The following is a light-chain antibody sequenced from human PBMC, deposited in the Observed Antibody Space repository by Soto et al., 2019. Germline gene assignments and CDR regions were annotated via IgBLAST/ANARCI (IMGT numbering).Light chain of an antibody. CDR1: SSDVGGYTF. J-gene: IGLJ1*01. V-gene: IGLV2-14*01. CDR3: SSFTSRNTYV. Sequence: QRALTQLASVSASPGRSLAISCTGTSSDVGGYTFVPWYQQHPGKAPRLMIYDVSNRPSGMSNRCSGSKSGNTAALTISGLQAEDEADYYCSSFTSRNTYVCRTGTKVT. CDR2: DVS.